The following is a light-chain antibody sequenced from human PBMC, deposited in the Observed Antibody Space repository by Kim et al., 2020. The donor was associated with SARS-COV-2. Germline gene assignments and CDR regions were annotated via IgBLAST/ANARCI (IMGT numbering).Light chain of an antibody. CDR3: QQSYGTPWT. V-gene: IGKV1-39*01. CDR1: QSISNY. Sequence: ASVADRVTITCRASQSISNYLNWYQQKPGKVPKLLIYAASTLQSGVPSTFSGTGSGTDFTLTISSLQPEDFATYYCQQSYGTPWTFGQGTKVDIK. CDR2: AAS. J-gene: IGKJ1*01.